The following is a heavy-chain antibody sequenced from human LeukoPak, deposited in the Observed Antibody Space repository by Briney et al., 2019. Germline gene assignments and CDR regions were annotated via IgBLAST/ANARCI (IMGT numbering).Heavy chain of an antibody. D-gene: IGHD3-9*01. J-gene: IGHJ5*02. CDR3: ARYNYDILTGYQRGGWFDP. CDR1: GYSFTSYW. V-gene: IGHV5-51*01. Sequence: GESLKISCKGSGYSFTSYWIGWVRQMPGKGLEWMGIIYPGDSDTRYSPSFQGQVTISADKSISTAYLQWSSLKASDTAMYYCARYNYDILTGYQRGGWFDPWGQGTLVTVSS. CDR2: IYPGDSDT.